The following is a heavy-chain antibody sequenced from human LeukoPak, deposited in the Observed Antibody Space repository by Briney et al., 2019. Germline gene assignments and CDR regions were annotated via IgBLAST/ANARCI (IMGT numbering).Heavy chain of an antibody. CDR2: ISSDGSTT. CDR1: GFTFNRNG. Sequence: GGSLRLSCVISGFTFNRNGMHWVRQAPGKGLEWVAAISSDGSTTYHAGSVKGRFTVSRDNSKNILYLQMNSLRPEDTAFYYCAKDIRNVLLWHGVFDSWGQGTLVTVSS. D-gene: IGHD2-2*01. V-gene: IGHV3-30*18. J-gene: IGHJ4*02. CDR3: AKDIRNVLLWHGVFDS.